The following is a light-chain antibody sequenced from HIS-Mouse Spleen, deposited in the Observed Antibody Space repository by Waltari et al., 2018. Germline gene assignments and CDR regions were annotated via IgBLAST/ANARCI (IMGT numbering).Light chain of an antibody. CDR3: QSADSSGTGWV. Sequence: SYELTQPPSVSVSPGQTARITCSGDALPKQYAYWYQQKPGQAPVLVIYKDSERPSGSPERFAGSSSGKTVTLTISGVQAEDEADYYCQSADSSGTGWVFGGGTKLTVL. V-gene: IGLV3-25*03. J-gene: IGLJ3*02. CDR2: KDS. CDR1: ALPKQY.